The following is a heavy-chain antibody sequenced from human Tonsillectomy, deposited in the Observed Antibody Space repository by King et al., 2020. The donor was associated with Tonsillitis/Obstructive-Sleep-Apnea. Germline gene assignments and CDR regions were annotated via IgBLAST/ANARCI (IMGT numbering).Heavy chain of an antibody. D-gene: IGHD3-10*01. CDR3: ARGRSGGGGIQPFDY. V-gene: IGHV4-59*01. CDR1: GGSISSYY. Sequence: VQLQESGPGLVKPSETLSLTCTVSGGSISSYYWNWIRQPPGKGLEWIGYIYYSGSTNYNPSLKSRVTISVDTSKNQFSLKLSSVTPADTAVFYCARGRSGGGGIQPFDYWGQGTLVTVSS. J-gene: IGHJ4*02. CDR2: IYYSGST.